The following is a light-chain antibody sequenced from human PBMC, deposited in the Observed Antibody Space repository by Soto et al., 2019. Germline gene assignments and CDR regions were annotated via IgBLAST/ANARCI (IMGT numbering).Light chain of an antibody. Sequence: EIVMTQSPATLSVSPGERATLSCRASPSVSSGFAWNQQNPGQAPRILIYDASSRATGIPARVSGSGSGTEFTLPISSLQSEDIAVYYCQQYNNWPLPTFGQGTRLESK. V-gene: IGKV3-15*01. CDR3: QQYNNWPLPT. J-gene: IGKJ5*01. CDR2: DAS. CDR1: PSVSSG.